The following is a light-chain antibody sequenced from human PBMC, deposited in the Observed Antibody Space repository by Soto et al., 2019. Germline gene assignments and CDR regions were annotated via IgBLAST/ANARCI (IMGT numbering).Light chain of an antibody. CDR3: QQYDTWPLT. CDR1: QSVSSH. V-gene: IGKV3-15*01. J-gene: IGKJ4*02. CDR2: DTS. Sequence: RVMTQSPVTLSVSPGESATLSCRASQSVSSHLAWYQQKAGRAPRLLIYDTSSRVTGIPARFSGSGSETEFTLTISGLQSVDFAVYYCQQYDTWPLTFGGGTTLQI.